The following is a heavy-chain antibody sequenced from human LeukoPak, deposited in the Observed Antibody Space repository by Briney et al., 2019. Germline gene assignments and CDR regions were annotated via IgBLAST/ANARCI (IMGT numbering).Heavy chain of an antibody. D-gene: IGHD5-12*01. CDR2: VKTYAGDT. CDR1: GFMFSNYA. Sequence: GGSLRLSCAASGFMFSNYAMSWVRQAPGRGLEWVSAVKTYAGDTYYADSVKGRFTTSRDNSKSTVYLQMNSLRAEDSALYYCAKGQMATILGFDSWGQGALVTVSS. J-gene: IGHJ4*02. V-gene: IGHV3-23*01. CDR3: AKGQMATILGFDS.